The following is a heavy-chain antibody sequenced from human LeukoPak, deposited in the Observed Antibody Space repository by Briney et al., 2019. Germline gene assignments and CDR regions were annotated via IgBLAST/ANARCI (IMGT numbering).Heavy chain of an antibody. V-gene: IGHV4-59*08. CDR3: ARRIAAAGWFDP. D-gene: IGHD6-13*01. CDR1: GGSISSFY. CDR2: IYYSGTT. Sequence: SETLSLTCTVSGGSISSFYWSWIRQPPGRGLEWIGYIYYSGTTNYNPSLKSRVTISVDTSKDQFSLKLSSVTAAATAVYYCARRIAAAGWFDPWGQGTLVTVSS. J-gene: IGHJ5*02.